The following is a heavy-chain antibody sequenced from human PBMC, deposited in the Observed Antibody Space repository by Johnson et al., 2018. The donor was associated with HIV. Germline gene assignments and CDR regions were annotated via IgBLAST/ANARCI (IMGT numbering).Heavy chain of an antibody. CDR2: IWYDGSNK. CDR3: ARDRAIVVAYDAFDI. D-gene: IGHD3-22*01. J-gene: IGHJ3*02. CDR1: GFTFSSYG. Sequence: QVQLVESGGGVVQPGRSLRLSCAASGFTFSSYGMHWVRQAPGKGLEWVAVIWYDGSNKYYADYVKGRFTISRDNSKNTLYLQMNSLRPEDTAVYYCARDRAIVVAYDAFDIWGQGTMVTVSS. V-gene: IGHV3-33*01.